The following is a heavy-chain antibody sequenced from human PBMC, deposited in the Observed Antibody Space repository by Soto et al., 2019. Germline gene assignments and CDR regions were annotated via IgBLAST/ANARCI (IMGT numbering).Heavy chain of an antibody. CDR2: IWYDGSNK. CDR1: GFTFSSYG. D-gene: IGHD6-19*01. CDR3: AREISDGIALAPMDV. Sequence: GGSLRLSCAPSGFTFSSYGMHWVRQAQGKGLAWVAVIWYDGSNKYYADSVKGRFTISRAHSKNTLYLQMNSPRAEDTAVYHCAREISDGIALAPMDVWGQGPRVTASS. J-gene: IGHJ6*02. V-gene: IGHV3-33*01.